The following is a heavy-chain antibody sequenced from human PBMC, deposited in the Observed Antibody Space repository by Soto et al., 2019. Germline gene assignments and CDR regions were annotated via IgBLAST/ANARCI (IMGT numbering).Heavy chain of an antibody. Sequence: PSETLSLTCTVSGGSISSYYWSWIRQPPGKGLEWIGYIYYSGSTNYNPSLKSRVTISVDTSKNQFSLKLSSVTAADTAVYYCARGLCGGDCFPSYYYYYGMDVWGQGTTVTVSS. CDR1: GGSISSYY. V-gene: IGHV4-59*01. CDR3: ARGLCGGDCFPSYYYYYGMDV. D-gene: IGHD2-21*02. J-gene: IGHJ6*02. CDR2: IYYSGST.